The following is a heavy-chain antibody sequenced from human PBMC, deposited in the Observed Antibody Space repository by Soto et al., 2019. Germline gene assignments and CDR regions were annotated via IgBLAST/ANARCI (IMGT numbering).Heavy chain of an antibody. CDR3: ARRTILGTCYYYMDV. CDR2: IYYSGST. J-gene: IGHJ6*03. CDR1: GDSVSSSSYY. Sequence: QLQLQESGPGLVKPSETLSLTCTVSGDSVSSSSYYWDWIRQPPGKGLEWIANIYYSGSTYYKQSLKSRVTISVDTSKNQFSLRLSSVTASDTAIYYCARRTILGTCYYYMDVWGKGTTVTVSS. D-gene: IGHD6-13*01. V-gene: IGHV4-39*01.